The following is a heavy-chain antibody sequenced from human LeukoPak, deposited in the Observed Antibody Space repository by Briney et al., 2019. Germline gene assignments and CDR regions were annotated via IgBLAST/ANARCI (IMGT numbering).Heavy chain of an antibody. CDR3: ARVYCSRTTCSYYYGMNV. D-gene: IGHD2-2*01. Sequence: GGSLRLSCAASGFTFSSYEMNWVRQAPGKGLEWVSYISSSASTINYADSVKGRFTVSRDNAKNTVYLQLNSLRAEDTAVYYCARVYCSRTTCSYYYGMNVWGQGTTVTVSS. J-gene: IGHJ6*02. CDR1: GFTFSSYE. CDR2: ISSSASTI. V-gene: IGHV3-48*03.